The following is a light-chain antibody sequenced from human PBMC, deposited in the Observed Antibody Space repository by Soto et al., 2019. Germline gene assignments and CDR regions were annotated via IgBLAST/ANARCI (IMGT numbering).Light chain of an antibody. J-gene: IGKJ2*01. Sequence: VVMTQSPLSLPVTLGQPASISCRSSESLVHSDGNTYLNWIHQRPGQSPRRLLYQVSNRDPGVPDRCSGSGSGTDLTLKISRVEAEDVGIYYCMQGTHWPPYTFGQGTKLEFK. CDR1: ESLVHSDGNTY. CDR2: QVS. CDR3: MQGTHWPPYT. V-gene: IGKV2-30*02.